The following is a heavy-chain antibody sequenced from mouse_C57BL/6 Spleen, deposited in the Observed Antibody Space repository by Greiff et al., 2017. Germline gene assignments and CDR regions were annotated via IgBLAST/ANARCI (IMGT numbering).Heavy chain of an antibody. CDR2: INPSSGYT. Sequence: QVHVKQSGAELARPGASVKMSCKASGYTFTSYTMHWVKQRPGQGLEWIGYINPSSGYTKYNQKFKDKATLTADKSSSTAYMQLSSLTSEDAAVYYCARGYYGNYSDWGQGTTLTVSS. D-gene: IGHD2-1*01. CDR1: GYTFTSYT. J-gene: IGHJ2*01. CDR3: ARGYYGNYSD. V-gene: IGHV1-4*01.